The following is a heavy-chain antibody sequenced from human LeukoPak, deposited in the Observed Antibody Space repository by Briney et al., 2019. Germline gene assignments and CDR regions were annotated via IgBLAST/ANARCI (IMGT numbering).Heavy chain of an antibody. J-gene: IGHJ4*02. CDR2: ISYDGSNK. D-gene: IGHD6-19*01. Sequence: GGSLRLSCAASGFTFSSYGMHWVRQAPGKGLEWVAVISYDGSNKYYADSVKGRFTISRDNSKNTLYLRMNSLRAEDTAVYYCAKDGGGSGWNDYWGQGTLVTVSS. CDR3: AKDGGGSGWNDY. CDR1: GFTFSSYG. V-gene: IGHV3-30*18.